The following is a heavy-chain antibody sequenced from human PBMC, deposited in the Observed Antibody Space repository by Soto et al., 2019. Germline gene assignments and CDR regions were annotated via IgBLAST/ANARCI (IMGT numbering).Heavy chain of an antibody. CDR1: GFMFSSFA. CDR3: AKEGAAAGMGWFAR. D-gene: IGHD6-13*01. J-gene: IGHJ5*02. Sequence: VQLLESGGGLVQPGGSLRLSCAASGFMFSSFAMSWVRQAPGKGLEWVAAVTGGGEKTFYADSVKGRFTISRDNSRNTLFLQMNSLRVEDLGFYYCAKEGAAAGMGWFARWGQGTLVTISS. CDR2: VTGGGEKT. V-gene: IGHV3-23*01.